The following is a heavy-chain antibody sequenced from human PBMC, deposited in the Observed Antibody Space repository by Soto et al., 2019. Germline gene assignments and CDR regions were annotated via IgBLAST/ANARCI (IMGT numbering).Heavy chain of an antibody. CDR2: IWYDGSNK. D-gene: IGHD3-16*02. Sequence: QLQLVDSGGGVVQHGRSLRLSCAASGFTVSSYGMHWVRQAPGKGLEWVAVIWYDGSNKYYADSVKGRFTISRDNSKNTLYLQMNSLRAEDTAVYYCARDESYYDYVWGRYRLGYWGQGTLVTVSS. CDR3: ARDESYYDYVWGRYRLGY. J-gene: IGHJ4*02. CDR1: GFTVSSYG. V-gene: IGHV3-33*01.